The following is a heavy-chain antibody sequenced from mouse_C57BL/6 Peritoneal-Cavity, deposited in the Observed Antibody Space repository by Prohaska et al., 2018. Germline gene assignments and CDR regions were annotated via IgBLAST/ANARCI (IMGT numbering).Heavy chain of an antibody. D-gene: IGHD2-1*01. V-gene: IGHV11-2*01. CDR2: INSDGSAI. CDR1: GFTFSGFW. Sequence: EVQLLETGGGLVQPGGSRGLSCEGSGFTFSGFWMSWVRQTPGKTLAWIGDINSDGSAINYAQAIKDRFTSFRDNDKSTLDLQMSNVRSEDTATYFCMRYGNYWYFDVWGTGTTVTVSS. J-gene: IGHJ1*03. CDR3: MRYGNYWYFDV.